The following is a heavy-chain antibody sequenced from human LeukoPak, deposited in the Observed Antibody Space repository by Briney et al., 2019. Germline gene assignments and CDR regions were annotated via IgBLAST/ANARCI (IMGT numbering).Heavy chain of an antibody. D-gene: IGHD2-21*02. CDR2: ISGSGGST. CDR1: GFTFSSYA. V-gene: IGHV3-23*01. CDR3: AKGGAYCGGDCFSP. Sequence: GGSLRLSCAASGFTFSSYAMSWVRQAPGKGLEWVSAISGSGGSTYYADSVKGRFTISRDNSKNTLYLQMNGLRVEDTAVYYCAKGGAYCGGDCFSPWGQGTLVTVSS. J-gene: IGHJ5*02.